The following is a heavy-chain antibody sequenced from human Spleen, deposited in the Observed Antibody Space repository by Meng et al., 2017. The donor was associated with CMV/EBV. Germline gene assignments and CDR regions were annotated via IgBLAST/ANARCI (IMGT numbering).Heavy chain of an antibody. J-gene: IGHJ3*01. D-gene: IGHD3-22*01. CDR3: ARGVDDSSGSTLLAFDL. V-gene: IGHV6-1*01. CDR1: GDSVSSNSAA. CDR2: TYYRSKWYN. Sequence: SQTLSLTCAISGDSVSSNSAAWNWIRQSPSRGLEWLGRTYYRSKWYNDYAVSVKSRITINPDTSKNQFSLQLNSVTPEDTAVYYCARGVDDSSGSTLLAFDLWGQGTMVTVSS.